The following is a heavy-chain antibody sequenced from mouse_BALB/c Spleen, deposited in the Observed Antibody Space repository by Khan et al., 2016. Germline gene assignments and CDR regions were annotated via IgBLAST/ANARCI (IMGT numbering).Heavy chain of an antibody. CDR2: INSNGGST. Sequence: EVELVESGGGLVQPGGSLKLSCAASGFTFSSYGMSWVRQTPDKRLELVATINSNGGSTYYPDSVKGRFTISRDNAKNTLYLQMSSLKSEDTAMYYCARDRWLLPFMDYWGQGTSVTVSS. V-gene: IGHV5-6-3*01. CDR3: ARDRWLLPFMDY. J-gene: IGHJ4*01. D-gene: IGHD2-3*01. CDR1: GFTFSSYG.